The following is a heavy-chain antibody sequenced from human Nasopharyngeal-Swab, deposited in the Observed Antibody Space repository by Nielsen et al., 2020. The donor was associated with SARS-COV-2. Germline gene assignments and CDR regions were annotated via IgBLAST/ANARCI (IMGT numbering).Heavy chain of an antibody. CDR3: ARGYSSRSEYYYYYMDV. V-gene: IGHV3-48*04. J-gene: IGHJ6*03. CDR1: GFTFSSYS. Sequence: GESLKISCAASGFTFSSYSMNWVRQAPGKGLEWVSYISSSSSTMYYADSVKGRFTISRDNAKNSLYLQMNSLRAEDTAVYYCARGYSSRSEYYYYYMDVWGKGTTVTVSS. D-gene: IGHD6-13*01. CDR2: ISSSSSTM.